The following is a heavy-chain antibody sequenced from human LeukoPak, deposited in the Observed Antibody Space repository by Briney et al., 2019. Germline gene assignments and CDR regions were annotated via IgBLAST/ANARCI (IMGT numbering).Heavy chain of an antibody. CDR2: ISYDGSNK. CDR3: AKDIGLLWFGELLAGSWTLYFDY. J-gene: IGHJ4*02. CDR1: GFTFSSYA. V-gene: IGHV3-30-3*01. D-gene: IGHD3-10*01. Sequence: GGSLRLSCAASGFTFSSYAMHWVRQAPGKGLEWVAVISYDGSNKYYADSVKGRFTISRDNSKNTLYLQMNSLRAEDTAVYYCAKDIGLLWFGELLAGSWTLYFDYWGQGTLVTVSS.